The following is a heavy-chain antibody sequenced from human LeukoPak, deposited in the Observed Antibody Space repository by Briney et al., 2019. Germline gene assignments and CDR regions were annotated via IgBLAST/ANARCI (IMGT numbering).Heavy chain of an antibody. V-gene: IGHV1-18*01. D-gene: IGHD3-22*01. CDR2: ISAYKGKT. J-gene: IGHJ4*02. CDR3: ARADYESSRDYFDY. Sequence: ASVKVSCKASGYTFSSYGISWLRQAPGQGLEWMGWISAYKGKTNYAQKLQDRVTMTTDTSTSTAYMELGSLRPDDTAVYYCARADYESSRDYFDYWGQGTLVTVSS. CDR1: GYTFSSYG.